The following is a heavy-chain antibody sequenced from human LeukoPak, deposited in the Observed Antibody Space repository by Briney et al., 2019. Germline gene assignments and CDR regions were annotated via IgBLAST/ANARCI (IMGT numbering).Heavy chain of an antibody. CDR3: ARDRYCSGGSCYPLMNYYYYMDV. CDR2: IKQDGSEK. CDR1: GFTFSSYW. J-gene: IGHJ6*03. V-gene: IGHV3-7*01. Sequence: GGSLRLSCAASGFTFSSYWMSWVRQAPGKGLEWVANIKQDGSEKYYVDSVKGRFTISRDNAKNSLYLQMNSLRAEDTAVYYCARDRYCSGGSCYPLMNYYYYMDVWGKGTTVTVSS. D-gene: IGHD2-15*01.